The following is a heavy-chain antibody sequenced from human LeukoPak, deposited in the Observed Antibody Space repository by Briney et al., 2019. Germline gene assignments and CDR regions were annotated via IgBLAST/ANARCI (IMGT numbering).Heavy chain of an antibody. Sequence: KPGGSLRLSCAASGFTFSDYYMSWIRQAPGKGLEWVSYISSGGSTIYYADSVKGRFTISRDNAKNSLYLQMNSLRAEDTAVYYCARFGYSNYPRGYYYYYMDVWGEGTTVTVSS. V-gene: IGHV3-11*04. CDR1: GFTFSDYY. CDR2: ISSGGSTI. CDR3: ARFGYSNYPRGYYYYYMDV. D-gene: IGHD4-11*01. J-gene: IGHJ6*03.